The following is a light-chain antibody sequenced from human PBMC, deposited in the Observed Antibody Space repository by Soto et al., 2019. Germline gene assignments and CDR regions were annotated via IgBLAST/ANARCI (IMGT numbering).Light chain of an antibody. CDR2: EVS. Sequence: QSALTQPPSASGSPGQSVTISCTGTSSDIGAYNYVSWYQQHPGKAPKLMIYEVSERPSGVPDRFSGSKSGNTASLTVFGLQAEDEADYYCSSYAGSNNYVFGTGTKLTVL. CDR3: SSYAGSNNYV. J-gene: IGLJ1*01. V-gene: IGLV2-8*01. CDR1: SSDIGAYNY.